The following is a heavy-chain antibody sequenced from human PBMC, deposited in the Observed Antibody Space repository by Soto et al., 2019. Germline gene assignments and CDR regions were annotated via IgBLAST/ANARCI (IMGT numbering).Heavy chain of an antibody. Sequence: HGESLKISCKGSGYSFTSYWIGWVRQMPGKGLEWMGIIYPGDSDTRYSPSFQGQVTISADKSISTAYLQWSSLKASDTAMYYCARHTFSSFAYYGMDVWGQGTTVTVSS. CDR2: IYPGDSDT. D-gene: IGHD6-6*01. J-gene: IGHJ6*02. CDR3: ARHTFSSFAYYGMDV. V-gene: IGHV5-51*01. CDR1: GYSFTSYW.